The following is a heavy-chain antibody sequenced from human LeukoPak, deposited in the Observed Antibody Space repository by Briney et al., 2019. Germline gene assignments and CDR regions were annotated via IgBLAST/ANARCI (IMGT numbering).Heavy chain of an antibody. V-gene: IGHV3-66*01. Sequence: GGSLRLSCAASGFTVSSNYMSWVRQAPGKGLEWVSVIYSGGSTYYADSVKGRLTISRDNSKKTLYLQMNSLRAEDTAVYYCARDLTAYFDYWGQGTLVTVSS. CDR3: ARDLTAYFDY. D-gene: IGHD3-16*01. J-gene: IGHJ4*02. CDR1: GFTVSSNY. CDR2: IYSGGST.